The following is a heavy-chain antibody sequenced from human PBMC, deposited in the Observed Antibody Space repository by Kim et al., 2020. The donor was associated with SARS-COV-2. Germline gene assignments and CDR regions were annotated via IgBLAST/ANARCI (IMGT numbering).Heavy chain of an antibody. D-gene: IGHD6-19*01. J-gene: IGHJ4*02. CDR2: IRSKAYGGTT. CDR1: GFTFGDYA. CDR3: TIISGWYKLNY. Sequence: GGSLRLSCTASGFTFGDYAMSWFRQAPGKGLEWVGFIRSKAYGGTTEYAASVKGRFTISRDDSKSIAYLQMNSLKTEDTAVYYCTIISGWYKLNYWGQGTLVTVSS. V-gene: IGHV3-49*03.